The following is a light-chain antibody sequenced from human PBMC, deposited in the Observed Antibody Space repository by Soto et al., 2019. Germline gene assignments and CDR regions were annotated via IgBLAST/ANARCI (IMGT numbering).Light chain of an antibody. J-gene: IGKJ1*01. CDR1: QAVGSSL. CDR3: PQGGGSLWT. V-gene: IGKV3-20*01. Sequence: EIVLTQSPGTLSMSPGERATLSCRASQAVGSSLLAWYQHKPGQAPRLVIYGASSRATGIPDRFSGSGSGTDFNLTISRLEPEDFAVYYCPQGGGSLWTFGQGTKVEIK. CDR2: GAS.